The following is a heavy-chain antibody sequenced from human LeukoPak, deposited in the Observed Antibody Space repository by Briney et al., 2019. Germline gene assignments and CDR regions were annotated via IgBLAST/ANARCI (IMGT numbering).Heavy chain of an antibody. D-gene: IGHD2-15*01. V-gene: IGHV3-23*01. CDR3: ARAVVPAAVPYF. CDR2: ISGSGGST. CDR1: GFTFSSYA. J-gene: IGHJ4*02. Sequence: GGSLRLSCAASGFTFSSYAMSWVRQAPGKGLEWVSAISGSGGSTYYADSVKGRFTISRDNARKTLFLQMNSLRVDDTAVYYCARAVVPAAVPYFWGQGTLVTVSP.